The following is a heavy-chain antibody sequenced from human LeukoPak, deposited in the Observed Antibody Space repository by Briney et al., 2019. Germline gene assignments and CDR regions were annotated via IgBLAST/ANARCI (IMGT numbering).Heavy chain of an antibody. CDR1: GYSISSGYY. V-gene: IGHV4-38-2*02. Sequence: PSETLSLTCTVSGYSISSGYYWGWIRQPPGKGLEWVGSIYCSGSTYYNPSLKSRVTISVDTSKNQFSLKLSSVTAADTAVYYCASPYYYGSGGYPAFDIWGQGTMVTVSS. CDR3: ASPYYYGSGGYPAFDI. D-gene: IGHD3-10*01. J-gene: IGHJ3*02. CDR2: IYCSGST.